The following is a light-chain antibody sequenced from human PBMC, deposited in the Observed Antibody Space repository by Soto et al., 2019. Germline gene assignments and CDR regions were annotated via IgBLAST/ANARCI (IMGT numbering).Light chain of an antibody. Sequence: DIQMTQSPSSVSASLGDTVTITCRASLDINVYLNWYQQKPGEVPKLLIYSGSTLHSGVPSRFTGSGSETDFTLTIRSLQPEDFATYYCQHAYVAPYSFGQGTKVDI. V-gene: IGKV1-39*01. J-gene: IGKJ2*03. CDR1: LDINVY. CDR3: QHAYVAPYS. CDR2: SGS.